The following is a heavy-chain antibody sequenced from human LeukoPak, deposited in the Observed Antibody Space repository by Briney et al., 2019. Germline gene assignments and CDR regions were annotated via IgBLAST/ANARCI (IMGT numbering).Heavy chain of an antibody. CDR2: IYHSGST. CDR1: GGSISSGGYS. D-gene: IGHD6-13*01. CDR3: ARGYSSSWDYYYYGMDV. Sequence: PSQTLSLTCAVSGGSISSGGYSWSWIRQPPGKGLEWIGYIYHSGSTYYNPSLKSRVTISVDRSKNQFSLKLSSVTAADTAVYYCARGYSSSWDYYYYGMDVWGQGTTVTVSS. V-gene: IGHV4-30-2*01. J-gene: IGHJ6*02.